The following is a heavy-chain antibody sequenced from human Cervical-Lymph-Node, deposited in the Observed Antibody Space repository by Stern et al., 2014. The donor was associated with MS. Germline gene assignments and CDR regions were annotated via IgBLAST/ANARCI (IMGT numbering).Heavy chain of an antibody. D-gene: IGHD3-16*01. CDR3: AKDLWGYAAMDV. Sequence: EVQLLESGGGLVQPGGSLRLSCAASGYRFGCCAMCWVRQAPGKGPEWVSSISHDAVGTHYADSVKGRFTISRDSSKNMLYLQMNNLRVDDTAIYYCAKDLWGYAAMDVWGQGTTVTVSS. CDR2: ISHDAVGT. V-gene: IGHV3-23*01. CDR1: GYRFGCCA. J-gene: IGHJ6*02.